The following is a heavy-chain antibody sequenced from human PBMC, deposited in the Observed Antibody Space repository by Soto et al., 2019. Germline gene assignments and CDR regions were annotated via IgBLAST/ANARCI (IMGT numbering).Heavy chain of an antibody. CDR2: IGTAGDT. Sequence: EVQLVESGGGLVQPGGSLRLSCAASGFTFSSYDMHWARQAPGKFLEWVSAIGTAGDTYYPDSVKGGFTIAIENAKNSLYLQMNSLRAEDTAVYYCARVSRIQLGGCFEYWGQGTLVTVSS. J-gene: IGHJ4*02. D-gene: IGHD5-18*01. V-gene: IGHV3-13*01. CDR1: GFTFSSYD. CDR3: ARVSRIQLGGCFEY.